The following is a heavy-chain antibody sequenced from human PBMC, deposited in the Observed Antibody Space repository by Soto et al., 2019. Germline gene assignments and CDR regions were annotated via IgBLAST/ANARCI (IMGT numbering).Heavy chain of an antibody. Sequence: PSETKCLTSTVSYGNIRSSSYYWSRNRQPPGKGLEWIGSIYYSGSTYYNPSLKSRVTISVDTSKNQFSLKLSSVTAADTAVYYCASPKIAFYNWFGPWGQGTLVTVSS. CDR2: IYYSGST. CDR3: ASPKIAFYNWFGP. CDR1: YGNIRSSSYY. J-gene: IGHJ5*02. V-gene: IGHV4-39*01. D-gene: IGHD3-3*02.